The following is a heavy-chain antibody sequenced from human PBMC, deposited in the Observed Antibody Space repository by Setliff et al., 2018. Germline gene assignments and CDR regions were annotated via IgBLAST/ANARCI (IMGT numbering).Heavy chain of an antibody. CDR3: SSYLVS. D-gene: IGHD2-21*01. Sequence: PGGSLRLSCAASGFTFSSYSINWVRQAPGKGLEWVSYISSSSSTIYYADSVKGRFTISRDNAKNSLYLQMNSLRVDDTAVYYCSSYLVSWGQGALVTVSS. CDR1: GFTFSSYS. V-gene: IGHV3-48*04. J-gene: IGHJ4*02. CDR2: ISSSSSTI.